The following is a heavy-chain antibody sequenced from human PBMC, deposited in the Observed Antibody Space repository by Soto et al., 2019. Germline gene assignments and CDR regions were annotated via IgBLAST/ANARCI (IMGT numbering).Heavy chain of an antibody. J-gene: IGHJ6*02. V-gene: IGHV4-31*03. Sequence: SETLSLTCTVSGGSISSGGYYWSWIRQHPGKGLEWIGYIYYSGSTYYNPSLKSRVTISVDTSKSQFSLKLSSVNAAETAVYYCAWLTFYGMDVWGQGTTVTVSS. CDR2: IYYSGST. D-gene: IGHD3-10*01. CDR3: AWLTFYGMDV. CDR1: GGSISSGGYY.